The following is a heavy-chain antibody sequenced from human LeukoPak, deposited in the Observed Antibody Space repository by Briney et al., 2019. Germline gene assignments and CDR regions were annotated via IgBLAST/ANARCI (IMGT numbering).Heavy chain of an antibody. D-gene: IGHD3-22*01. CDR2: IDTNTGNP. Sequence: WVRQAPGQGLEWMGWIDTNTGNPTYAQGFTGRFVFSLDTSVNTAYLQISSLKAEDTAVYYCARTGDSSGYDAFDIWGQGTMVTVSS. V-gene: IGHV7-4-1*02. J-gene: IGHJ3*02. CDR3: ARTGDSSGYDAFDI.